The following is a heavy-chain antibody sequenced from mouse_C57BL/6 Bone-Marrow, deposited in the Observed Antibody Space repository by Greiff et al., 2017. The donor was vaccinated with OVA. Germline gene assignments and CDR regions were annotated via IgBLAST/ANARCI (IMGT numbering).Heavy chain of an antibody. CDR1: GYTFTDYN. Sequence: VQLKQSGPELVKPGASVKMSCKASGYTFTDYNMHWVKQSHGKSLEWIGYINPNNGGTSYNQKFKGKATLTVNKSSSTAYMELRSLTSEDSAVYYYARRGGKDSPFAYWGQGTLVTVSA. CDR2: INPNNGGT. CDR3: ARRGGKDSPFAY. J-gene: IGHJ3*01. V-gene: IGHV1-22*01. D-gene: IGHD3-2*01.